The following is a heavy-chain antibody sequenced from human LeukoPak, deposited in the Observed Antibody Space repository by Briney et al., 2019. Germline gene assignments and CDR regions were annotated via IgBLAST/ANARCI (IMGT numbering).Heavy chain of an antibody. CDR2: INHSGNT. V-gene: IGHV4-34*01. CDR3: ASKYNFGEN. Sequence: SETLSLTCAVYGGSFSSYYWSWIRQPPGEGLEWIGEINHSGNTHYNPTLKSRVTISVDTSKNQFSLELNSVTAADTAVYYCASKYNFGENWGQGTLVTVSS. J-gene: IGHJ4*02. D-gene: IGHD1-1*01. CDR1: GGSFSSYY.